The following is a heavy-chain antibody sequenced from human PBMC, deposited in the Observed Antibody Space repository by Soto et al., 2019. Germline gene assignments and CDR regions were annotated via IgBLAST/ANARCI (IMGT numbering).Heavy chain of an antibody. CDR2: TYHTGST. Sequence: QVQLQESGPGLVKPSGTLSLTCGVFGGSISNSNWWTWVRQPPGKGLEWIGETYHTGSTNYNSSLMSRVTISLAKPNNQFSLKLSSVTAADTAVYYCAHRPIVGAAIWGQGTLVTVSS. V-gene: IGHV4-4*02. D-gene: IGHD1-26*01. CDR3: AHRPIVGAAI. J-gene: IGHJ4*02. CDR1: GGSISNSNW.